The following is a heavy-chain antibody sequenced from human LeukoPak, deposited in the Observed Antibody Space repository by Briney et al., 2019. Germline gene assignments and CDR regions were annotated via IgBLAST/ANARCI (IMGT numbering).Heavy chain of an antibody. V-gene: IGHV4-4*02. CDR3: ARVLGPYCSGGSCYRWFDP. D-gene: IGHD2-15*01. CDR1: GGSISSSNW. Sequence: SGTLSLTCAVSGGSISSSNWWSWVRQPPGKGLEWIGEIYHSGSTNYNPSLKSRVTISVDKSKNQFSLKLSSVTAADTAVYYCARVLGPYCSGGSCYRWFDPWGQGTLVTVSS. J-gene: IGHJ5*02. CDR2: IYHSGST.